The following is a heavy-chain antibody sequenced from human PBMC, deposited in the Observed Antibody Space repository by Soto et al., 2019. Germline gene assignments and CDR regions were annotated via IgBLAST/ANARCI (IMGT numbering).Heavy chain of an antibody. V-gene: IGHV1-8*01. J-gene: IGHJ6*03. D-gene: IGHD3-10*01. CDR2: MNPNSGNT. Sequence: ASVKVSCKASRYTFTSYDINWVRQATGQGLEWMGWMNPNSGNTGHAQKFQGRVTMTRNTSISTAYMELSSLRSEDTAVYYCARGLLWFGELYVPYYYYYYMDVWGKGTTVTVSS. CDR1: RYTFTSYD. CDR3: ARGLLWFGELYVPYYYYYYMDV.